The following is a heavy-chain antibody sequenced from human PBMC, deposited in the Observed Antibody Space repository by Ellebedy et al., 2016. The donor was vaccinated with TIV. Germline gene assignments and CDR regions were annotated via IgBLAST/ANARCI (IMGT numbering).Heavy chain of an antibody. Sequence: SETLSLTCTVSGVSFSGSYWSWVRQPPGKGLEWIGEVNQSGRATYNPSLKGRVTISVDMSKNQFSLRLSSVTAADTAVYYCAEGRSGWYYFDYWGQGTLVTVSS. CDR2: VNQSGRA. CDR3: AEGRSGWYYFDY. CDR1: GVSFSGSY. V-gene: IGHV4-34*01. D-gene: IGHD6-19*01. J-gene: IGHJ4*02.